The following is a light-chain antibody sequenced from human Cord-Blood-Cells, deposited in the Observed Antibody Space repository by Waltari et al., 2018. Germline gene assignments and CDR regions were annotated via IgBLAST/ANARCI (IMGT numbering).Light chain of an antibody. J-gene: IGLJ1*01. CDR2: EVS. V-gene: IGLV2-18*02. CDR1: SSDVGSYNR. CDR3: SSYPSSSTYV. Sequence: QSALTQPPSVSGSPGQSVTISCTGTSSDVGSYNRVSWYQQPPGTAHKLMIYEVSNRPPGVPDRFSGSKSGNTVSLTISGLQAEDEADYYCSSYPSSSTYVFGTGTKVTVL.